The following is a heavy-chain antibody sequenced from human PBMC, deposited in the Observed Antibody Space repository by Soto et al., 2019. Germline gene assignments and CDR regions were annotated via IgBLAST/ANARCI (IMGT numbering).Heavy chain of an antibody. V-gene: IGHV3-7*01. Sequence: GGSLRLSCAASGFTFSSYWMSWVRQAPGKGLEWVANIKQDGSEKYYGDSVKGRFTISRDNAKNSLYLPMNRLRAEDSDVYSCARRGDGDTIFGVVTPYYYYGIDVWGQGTLVTVSS. CDR3: ARRGDGDTIFGVVTPYYYYGIDV. CDR2: IKQDGSEK. D-gene: IGHD3-3*01. J-gene: IGHJ6*02. CDR1: GFTFSSYW.